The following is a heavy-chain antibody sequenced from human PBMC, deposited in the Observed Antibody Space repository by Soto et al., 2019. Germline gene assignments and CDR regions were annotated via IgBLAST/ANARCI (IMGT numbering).Heavy chain of an antibody. CDR3: ARDQTKWLRDASDI. J-gene: IGHJ3*02. Sequence: QVQLVQSGAEVKKPGASVKVSRKASGYTFVSFGINWVRQAPGQGLEWLGRISPYNVDTSYAEKFRGRVAMTTDTSSSTVYLELRSLRSDDTSVYYCARDQTKWLRDASDIWGQGSMVTVSS. V-gene: IGHV1-18*01. D-gene: IGHD2-8*01. CDR1: GYTFVSFG. CDR2: ISPYNVDT.